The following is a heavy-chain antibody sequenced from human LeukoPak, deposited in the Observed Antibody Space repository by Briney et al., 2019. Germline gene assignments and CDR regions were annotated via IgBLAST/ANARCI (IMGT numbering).Heavy chain of an antibody. CDR2: MYLSGTT. CDR1: GDSINSLDL. J-gene: IGHJ4*02. D-gene: IGHD3-22*01. Sequence: KSSETLSLTCTVSGDSINSLDLWSWVRQPPGKGLEWIGEMYLSGTTHSNPSVKSRVTISIDKSKNQFFLNLSSVTAADTAVYYCAGLVGRYSSGLYYYYFDYWGQGTLDTVSS. CDR3: AGLVGRYSSGLYYYYFDY. V-gene: IGHV4-4*02.